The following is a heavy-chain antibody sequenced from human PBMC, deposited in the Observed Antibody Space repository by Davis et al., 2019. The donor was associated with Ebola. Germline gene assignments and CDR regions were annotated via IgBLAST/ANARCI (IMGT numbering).Heavy chain of an antibody. J-gene: IGHJ6*02. CDR1: GFSVSSNY. Sequence: PGGSLRLSCAASGFSVSSNYMSWVRQAPGKGLEWVSVLYSGGSTYYADSVKGRFTISRLTSKNTLFLQMNSLRAEDTAVYYCARDYEVVVAAYFHYYSYGLDVWGQGTTVIVSS. D-gene: IGHD2-15*01. V-gene: IGHV3-53*01. CDR2: LYSGGST. CDR3: ARDYEVVVAAYFHYYSYGLDV.